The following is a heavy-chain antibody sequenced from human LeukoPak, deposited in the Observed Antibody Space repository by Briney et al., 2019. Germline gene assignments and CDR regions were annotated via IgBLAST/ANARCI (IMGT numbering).Heavy chain of an antibody. V-gene: IGHV3-23*01. CDR1: GFTFSSCA. J-gene: IGHJ4*02. Sequence: PGGSLRLSCGASGFTFSSCAMSWVRQAPGKGLEWVSTISGGGGGTYYADSVKGRFTISRDNSKNTLYLRMNSLRAEDTAVYYCAKDLYRRYYDFWSGYSKFDYWGQGTLVTVSS. CDR3: AKDLYRRYYDFWSGYSKFDY. CDR2: ISGGGGGT. D-gene: IGHD3-3*01.